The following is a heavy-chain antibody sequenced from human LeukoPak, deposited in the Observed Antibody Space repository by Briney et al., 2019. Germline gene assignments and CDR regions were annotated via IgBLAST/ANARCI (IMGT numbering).Heavy chain of an antibody. CDR2: INPSGGST. CDR1: GYTFTSYY. V-gene: IGHV1-46*01. Sequence: VASVTVSCTASGYTFTSYYMHWVRQAPGQGLEWTGIINPSGGSTTYAQKFQGRVTMTRDTSTSTVCMELSSLRSEDTAVYYCARDIPGYSSGYFDYWGQGTLVTVSS. J-gene: IGHJ4*02. CDR3: ARDIPGYSSGYFDY. D-gene: IGHD6-19*01.